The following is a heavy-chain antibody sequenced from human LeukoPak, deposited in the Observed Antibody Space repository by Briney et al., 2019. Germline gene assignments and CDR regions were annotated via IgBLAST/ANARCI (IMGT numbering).Heavy chain of an antibody. CDR3: ARDSETRAATDFGS. CDR2: ISSSSSTI. J-gene: IGHJ4*02. Sequence: GGSLRLSCAASGFTFSSYGMHWVRQAPGKGLEWVSYISSSSSTIYYADSVKGRFTISRDNAKNSLYLQMNSLRAEDTAVYYCARDSETRAATDFGSWGQGTLVAVSS. D-gene: IGHD6-25*01. CDR1: GFTFSSYG. V-gene: IGHV3-48*01.